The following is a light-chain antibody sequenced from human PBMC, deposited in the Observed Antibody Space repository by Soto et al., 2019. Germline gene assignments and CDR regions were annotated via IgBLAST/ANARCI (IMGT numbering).Light chain of an antibody. CDR3: XXSNNWPYT. CDR2: GAS. J-gene: IGKJ2*01. Sequence: EIVMTQSPATLSVSPGERATLSCRASQSVSSNLAWYQQKPGQAPRLLFYGASTRATGIPARFSGSGSGTXXXXXXXXLQSXDFXXXXXXXSNNWPYTFGQGTKLEIK. V-gene: IGKV3-15*01. CDR1: QSVSSN.